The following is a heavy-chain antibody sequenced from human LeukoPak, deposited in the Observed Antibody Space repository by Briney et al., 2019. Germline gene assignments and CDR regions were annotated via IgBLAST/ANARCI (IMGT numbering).Heavy chain of an antibody. V-gene: IGHV3-7*01. CDR1: GFTFSSYW. D-gene: IGHD6-19*01. Sequence: PGGSLRLSCAASGFTFSSYWMGWVRQAPGKGLEWVANIKQDGSEKYYVDSVKGRFTISRDSAKNSLYLQMNSLRAEDTAVYYCARDSSGWYLVYYFDYWGQGTLVTVSS. J-gene: IGHJ4*02. CDR2: IKQDGSEK. CDR3: ARDSSGWYLVYYFDY.